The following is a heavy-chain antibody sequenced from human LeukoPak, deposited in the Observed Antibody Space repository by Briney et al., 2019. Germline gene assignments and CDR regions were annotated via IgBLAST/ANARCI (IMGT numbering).Heavy chain of an antibody. D-gene: IGHD3-22*01. J-gene: IGHJ3*02. Sequence: SETLSLTCTVSGGSISSSSFYWGWIRQPPGKGLEWIGSVYYSGSTYYNPSLKSRVTISVDTSKNQFSLNLSSVTASDTAVYYCATGRYCYDSSGQFVPSRFDIWGQGTMVTVSS. V-gene: IGHV4-39*01. CDR2: VYYSGST. CDR3: ATGRYCYDSSGQFVPSRFDI. CDR1: GGSISSSSFY.